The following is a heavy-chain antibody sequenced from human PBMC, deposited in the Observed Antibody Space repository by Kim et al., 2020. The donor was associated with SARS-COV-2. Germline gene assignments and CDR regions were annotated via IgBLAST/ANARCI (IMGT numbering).Heavy chain of an antibody. CDR2: IWYDGSNK. D-gene: IGHD4-17*01. Sequence: GGSLRLSCAASGFTFSSYGMHWVRQAPGKGLEWVAVIWYDGSNKYYADSVKGRFTISRDNSKNTLYLHMNSLRADHTAVSFFARGSNADYLSAYYGMYV. CDR1: GFTFSSYG. V-gene: IGHV3-33*01. CDR3: ARGSNADYLSAYYGMYV. J-gene: IGHJ6*01.